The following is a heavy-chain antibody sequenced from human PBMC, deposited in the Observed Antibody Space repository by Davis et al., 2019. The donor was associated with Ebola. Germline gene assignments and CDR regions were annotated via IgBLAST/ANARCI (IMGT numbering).Heavy chain of an antibody. J-gene: IGHJ3*02. V-gene: IGHV3-30*02. CDR3: ARDFMDAFDI. Sequence: GESLKISCAASGFTFSSYGMHWVXQAPGNVLEWVAFIRYDGSNKYYADSVKGRFTISRDNSKNTLYLQMNSLRAEDTAVYYCARDFMDAFDIWGQGTMVTVSS. CDR2: IRYDGSNK. CDR1: GFTFSSYG.